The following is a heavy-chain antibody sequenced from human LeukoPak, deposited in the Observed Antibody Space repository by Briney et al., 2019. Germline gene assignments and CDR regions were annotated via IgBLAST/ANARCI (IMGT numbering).Heavy chain of an antibody. CDR3: AKGRAGRDFNSNYYYYMDV. CDR2: ITWDGGRT. Sequence: TGGSLRLSCAASGITFDDYSMHWVRQAPGKGQEWVSLITWDGGRTYYADSVKGRFTLSRDISRNSLYLQMNSLRTEDTALYYCAKGRAGRDFNSNYYYYMDVWGKGTTVTVSS. J-gene: IGHJ6*03. CDR1: GITFDDYS. V-gene: IGHV3-43*01. D-gene: IGHD3-10*01.